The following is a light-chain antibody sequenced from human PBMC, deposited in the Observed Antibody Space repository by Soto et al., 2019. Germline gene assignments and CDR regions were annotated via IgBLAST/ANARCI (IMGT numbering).Light chain of an antibody. CDR3: SSYTLSSPLDV. J-gene: IGLJ1*01. V-gene: IGLV2-14*01. Sequence: QSALTQPASVSGSPGQSITISCTGTSSDVGGYNYVSWYQQPPGKAPKLMIYDVSNRPSGVSNRFSGSKSGNTASLTISGLQAEDEAEYYCSSYTLSSPLDVFGPGTKLTVL. CDR2: DVS. CDR1: SSDVGGYNY.